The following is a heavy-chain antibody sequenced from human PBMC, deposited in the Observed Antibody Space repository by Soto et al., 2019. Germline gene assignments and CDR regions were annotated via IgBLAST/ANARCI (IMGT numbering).Heavy chain of an antibody. D-gene: IGHD6-13*01. Sequence: GASVKVSCKASGYTFTSYAMHWVRQAPGQRLEWMGWINAGNGNTKYSQKFQGRVTITRDTSASTAYMELSSLRSEDTAVYYCARGLPAAGTPYYGMDVWGQGTTVTVSS. J-gene: IGHJ6*02. CDR3: ARGLPAAGTPYYGMDV. CDR2: INAGNGNT. V-gene: IGHV1-3*01. CDR1: GYTFTSYA.